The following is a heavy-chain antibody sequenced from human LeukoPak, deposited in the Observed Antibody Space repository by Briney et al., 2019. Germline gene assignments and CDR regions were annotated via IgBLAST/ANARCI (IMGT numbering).Heavy chain of an antibody. CDR3: ARARSRSWYFDL. CDR1: GGSISNYY. Sequence: SETLSLTCTVSGGSISNYYWSWIRQPPGKGLEWIGYMYYSGSTNYNPSLKSRVTMLVDTSKNQFSLKLSSVTAADTAVYYCARARSRSWYFDLWGRGTLVTVSS. J-gene: IGHJ2*01. CDR2: MYYSGST. V-gene: IGHV4-59*12. D-gene: IGHD6-13*01.